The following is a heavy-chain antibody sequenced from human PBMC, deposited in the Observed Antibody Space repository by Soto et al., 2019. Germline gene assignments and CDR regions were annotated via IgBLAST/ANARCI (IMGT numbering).Heavy chain of an antibody. CDR2: ISYDGSNK. Sequence: GGSLRLSCAASGFTFSTYAMHWVRQAPGKGLEWVAIISYDGSNKYYADSVKGRFTISRDNSKNTLYLQMNNLRVEDTAMYYCARRDGYNKSDYWGQGT. CDR3: ARRDGYNKSDY. D-gene: IGHD5-12*01. V-gene: IGHV3-30*03. CDR1: GFTFSTYA. J-gene: IGHJ4*02.